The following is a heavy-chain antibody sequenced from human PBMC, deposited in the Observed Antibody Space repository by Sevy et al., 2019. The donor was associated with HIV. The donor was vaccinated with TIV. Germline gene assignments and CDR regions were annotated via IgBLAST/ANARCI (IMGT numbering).Heavy chain of an antibody. CDR3: AKSQAGYYGSASYWGNAFDI. J-gene: IGHJ3*02. D-gene: IGHD3-10*01. CDR2: ISGSGGST. CDR1: GFTFSSYA. Sequence: GGSLRLSCAASGFTFSSYAMSWVRQAPGKGLEWVSAISGSGGSTYYADSVKGRFTISRDNSKNTLYLQMNSLRAEDTAVYYCAKSQAGYYGSASYWGNAFDIWGQGTMVTVSS. V-gene: IGHV3-23*01.